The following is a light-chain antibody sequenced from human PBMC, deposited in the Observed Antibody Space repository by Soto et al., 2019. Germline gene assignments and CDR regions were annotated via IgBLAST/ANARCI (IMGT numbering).Light chain of an antibody. CDR2: KAS. CDR1: QSISYW. CDR3: QQYNNYWT. Sequence: DIQMTQSPSTLSTSVGDRVTITCRASQSISYWLAWYQQKPGKAPNLLIYKASILENGVPSRFSGSGSGTEFTLTISSLQPDDFATYYCQQYNNYWTFGQGTKVEIK. V-gene: IGKV1-5*03. J-gene: IGKJ1*01.